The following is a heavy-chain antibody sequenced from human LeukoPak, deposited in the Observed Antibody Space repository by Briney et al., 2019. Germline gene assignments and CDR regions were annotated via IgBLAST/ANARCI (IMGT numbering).Heavy chain of an antibody. CDR2: VYSGGET. CDR3: ARGGIAARPSDS. CDR1: GFTVSSDY. D-gene: IGHD6-6*01. J-gene: IGHJ4*02. V-gene: IGHV3-66*01. Sequence: GGSLRLSCAASGFTVSSDYITWVRQAPGKGLEWVSVVYSGGETYYAESVKGRFTVSRDNSKNTVYLQMNSLRAEDTALYFCARGGIAARPSDSWGQGTLVTVSS.